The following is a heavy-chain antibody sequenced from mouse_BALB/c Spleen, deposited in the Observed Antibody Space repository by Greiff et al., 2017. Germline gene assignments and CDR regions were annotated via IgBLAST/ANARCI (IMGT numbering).Heavy chain of an antibody. J-gene: IGHJ2*01. V-gene: IGHV1S137*01. Sequence: QVQLQQSGAELVRPGVSVKISCKGSGYTFTDYAMHWVKQSHAKSLEWIGVISTYYGDASYNQKFKGKATMTVDKSSSTAYMELARLTSEDSAIYYCAREEITTADYWGQGTTLTVSS. CDR1: GYTFTDYA. CDR3: AREEITTADY. D-gene: IGHD2-4*01. CDR2: ISTYYGDA.